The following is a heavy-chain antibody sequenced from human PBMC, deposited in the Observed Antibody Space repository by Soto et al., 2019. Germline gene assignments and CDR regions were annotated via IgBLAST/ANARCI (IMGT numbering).Heavy chain of an antibody. D-gene: IGHD5-18*01. J-gene: IGHJ6*02. CDR2: IIPIFGTA. Sequence: SVKVSCKASGGTFSSYAISWVRQAPGQGLEWMGGIIPIFGTANYAQKFQGRVTITADKSTSTAYMELSSLRSEDTAVYYCARPDTAMVTGYYYYGMDVWGQGTTVTV. CDR1: GGTFSSYA. V-gene: IGHV1-69*06. CDR3: ARPDTAMVTGYYYYGMDV.